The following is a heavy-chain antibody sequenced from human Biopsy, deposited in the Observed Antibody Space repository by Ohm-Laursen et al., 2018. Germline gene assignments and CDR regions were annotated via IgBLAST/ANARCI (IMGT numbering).Heavy chain of an antibody. Sequence: GTLSLTCSVSGGSFAGHYWTWIRQPPGKGLEWIGHISHTGYTSYKSSLKSRVTISLDTSRKHFSLRLTSLAAADTAVYYCARGSNEYGGLYFPHWGQGTLVTVSS. CDR2: ISHTGYT. J-gene: IGHJ1*01. V-gene: IGHV4-59*11. CDR1: GGSFAGHY. D-gene: IGHD4-23*01. CDR3: ARGSNEYGGLYFPH.